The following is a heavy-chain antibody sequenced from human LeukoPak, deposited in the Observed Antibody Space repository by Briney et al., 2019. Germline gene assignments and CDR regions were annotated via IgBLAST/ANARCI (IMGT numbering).Heavy chain of an antibody. Sequence: GGSLRLSCAASGFTFSSYAMSWVRQAPGKGLEWVGRIKSKTDGGTTDYAAPVKGRFTISRDDSKNTLYLQMNSLKTEDTAVYYCTARYYYYDSSGYRFGAFDIWGQGTMVTVSS. CDR3: TARYYYYDSSGYRFGAFDI. V-gene: IGHV3-15*01. D-gene: IGHD3-22*01. CDR1: GFTFSSYA. J-gene: IGHJ3*02. CDR2: IKSKTDGGTT.